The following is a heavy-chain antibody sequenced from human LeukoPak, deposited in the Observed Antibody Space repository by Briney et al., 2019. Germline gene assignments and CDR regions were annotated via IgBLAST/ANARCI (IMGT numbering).Heavy chain of an antibody. D-gene: IGHD2-15*01. V-gene: IGHV3-23*01. Sequence: KAGGSLRLSCAASGFTFTNYAMTWVRQAPGKGLEWVSGISEGVGNTYYADSVKGRFTISRDHSKNTLYLQMNSLRAEDTALYYCAKREKGTPGRFFDYWGQGTLVTVSS. J-gene: IGHJ4*02. CDR3: AKREKGTPGRFFDY. CDR2: ISEGVGNT. CDR1: GFTFTNYA.